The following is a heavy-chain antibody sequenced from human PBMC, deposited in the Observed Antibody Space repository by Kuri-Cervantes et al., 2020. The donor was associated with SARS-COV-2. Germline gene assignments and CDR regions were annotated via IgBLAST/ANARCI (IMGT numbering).Heavy chain of an antibody. CDR3: AKHAMVRGVIITKAGGTDY. Sequence: GGSLRLSCAASGFTFSSYATSWVRQAPGKGLEWVSATSGSGGSTYYADSVKGRFTISRDNSKNTLYLQMNSLRAEDTAVYYCAKHAMVRGVIITKAGGTDYWGQGTLVTVSS. CDR2: TSGSGGST. D-gene: IGHD3-10*01. CDR1: GFTFSSYA. J-gene: IGHJ4*02. V-gene: IGHV3-23*01.